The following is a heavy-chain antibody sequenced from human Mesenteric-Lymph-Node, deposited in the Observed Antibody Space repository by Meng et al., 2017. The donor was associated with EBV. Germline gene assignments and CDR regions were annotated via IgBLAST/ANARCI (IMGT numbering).Heavy chain of an antibody. CDR3: ARDRSGSYPCDY. CDR2: MYTANGNT. Sequence: QFRVGEFGAGGKKPGASVKVSCKASGYTFVTYPIHWMRQAPGQRLEWMGLMYTANGNTKYSQKFQDRVTFTRDTSASTAYMELNGLESEDTAVYFCARDRSGSYPCDYWGQGTLVTRLL. J-gene: IGHJ4*02. D-gene: IGHD1-26*01. CDR1: GYTFVTYP. V-gene: IGHV1-3*04.